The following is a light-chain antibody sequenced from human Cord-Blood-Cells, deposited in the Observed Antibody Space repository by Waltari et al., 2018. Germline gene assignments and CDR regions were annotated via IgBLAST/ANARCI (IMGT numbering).Light chain of an antibody. CDR2: KAS. J-gene: IGKJ2*01. CDR3: QQYNSYSYT. V-gene: IGKV1-5*03. CDR1: QSISSW. Sequence: DIQMTQSPSTLSASVGHSVTLTCRASQSISSWLAWYQQKPGKAPKLLIYKASSLESGVPSRFSGSGSGTEFTLTISSLQPDDFATYYCQQYNSYSYTFGQGTKLEIK.